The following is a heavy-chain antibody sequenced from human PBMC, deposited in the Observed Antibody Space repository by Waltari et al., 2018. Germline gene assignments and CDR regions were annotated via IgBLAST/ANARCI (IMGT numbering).Heavy chain of an antibody. D-gene: IGHD1-26*01. V-gene: IGHV4-38-2*02. CDR3: ARLGGTYFPFDY. Sequence: QVPLQESGPGLVKPSETLSLTCSVSGYSFRTGYYWAWIRHPPGKGLEWIGSIYHSGRTFYNLSLKSRVTISVDTSKNQFSLKLSSVTAADRAVYFCARLGGTYFPFDYWGQGALVTVSS. J-gene: IGHJ4*02. CDR1: GYSFRTGYY. CDR2: IYHSGRT.